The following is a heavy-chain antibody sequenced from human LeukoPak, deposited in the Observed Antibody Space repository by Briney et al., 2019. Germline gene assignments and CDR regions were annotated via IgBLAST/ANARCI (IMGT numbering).Heavy chain of an antibody. V-gene: IGHV1-2*02. CDR3: ARSPYYYVDPGGVGN. CDR1: GSTFTRSS. CDR2: INPNTVGT. J-gene: IGHJ1*01. D-gene: IGHD3-10*02. Sequence: ASVKLSCTASGSTFTRSSMLWVRQGPAQGHEWIWWINPNTVGTNDAQTFQATVTMTRNTSISTAYMKLCRLRSDDTAVYYCARSPYYYVDPGGVGNWGQGPLVPVTA.